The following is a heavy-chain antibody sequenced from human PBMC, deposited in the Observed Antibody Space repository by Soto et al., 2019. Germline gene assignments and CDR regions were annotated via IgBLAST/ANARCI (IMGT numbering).Heavy chain of an antibody. CDR1: GGSISSGGYY. V-gene: IGHV4-31*03. CDR3: ARDRGGYSPDSYWYFDL. D-gene: IGHD5-18*01. CDR2: IYYSGST. J-gene: IGHJ2*01. Sequence: QVQLQESGPGLVKPSQTLSLTCTVSGGSISSGGYYWSWIRQHPGKGLEWIGYIYYSGSTYYNSSLKSRVTMSVDTSKNQFSLKLSSVTAADTAVYYCARDRGGYSPDSYWYFDLWGRGTLVTVSS.